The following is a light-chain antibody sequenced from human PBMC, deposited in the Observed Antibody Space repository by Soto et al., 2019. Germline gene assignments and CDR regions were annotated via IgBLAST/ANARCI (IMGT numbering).Light chain of an antibody. J-gene: IGKJ1*01. CDR2: KAS. CDR3: QQYNDYSWT. V-gene: IGKV1-5*03. CDR1: QSIGIW. Sequence: IQMTQSPSTLSASVGDRVAITCRASQSIGIWLAWYQQKPGKAPRFLIYKASSLESGVPSRFSGSRYGTEFTLTISILQPDDFATYYCQQYNDYSWTFGKGTKVEIK.